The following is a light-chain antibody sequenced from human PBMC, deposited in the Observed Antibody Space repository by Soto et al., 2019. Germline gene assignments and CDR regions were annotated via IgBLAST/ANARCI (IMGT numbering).Light chain of an antibody. CDR1: SSNIGSKT. J-gene: IGLJ1*01. CDR3: AAWDASLNGYV. Sequence: QSVLTQPPSASGTPGQRVTISCSGSSSNIGSKTVNWYQQLPGTAPKLLIYSNYQRPSGVPDRLSGSKSGTSTCLAISGRQSEDEADYYCAAWDASLNGYVFGTGTKVTVL. CDR2: SNY. V-gene: IGLV1-44*01.